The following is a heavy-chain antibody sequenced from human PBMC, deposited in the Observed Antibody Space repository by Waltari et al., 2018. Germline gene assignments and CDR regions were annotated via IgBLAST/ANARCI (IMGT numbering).Heavy chain of an antibody. CDR2: IKSTGSTI. V-gene: IGHV3-48*02. J-gene: IGHJ4*02. CDR3: ARGLGDYTY. D-gene: IGHD4-17*01. CDR1: GFNFSTYS. Sequence: VQLVDSGGGLVQRGGSLGLSCAASGFNFSTYSMNWVRQAPGKGLEGISYIKSTGSTIHYADSVKGRFTISRDNAKNSLYLQMNSLRDEDTAVYYCARGLGDYTYWGQGTLVTVSS.